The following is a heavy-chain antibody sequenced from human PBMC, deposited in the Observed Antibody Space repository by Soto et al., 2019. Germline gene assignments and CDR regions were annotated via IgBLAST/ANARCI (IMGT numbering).Heavy chain of an antibody. V-gene: IGHV3-7*01. D-gene: IGHD2-15*01. CDR2: IKQDGSEK. CDR3: ARALQKIRCSGGSCYSGY. Sequence: GGSLRLSCAASGFTFSSYWMSWVRQAPGKGLEWVANIKQDGSEKYYVDSVKGRFTISRDNAKNSLYLQMNSLRAEDTAVYYCARALQKIRCSGGSCYSGYWGQGTLVTVSS. J-gene: IGHJ4*02. CDR1: GFTFSSYW.